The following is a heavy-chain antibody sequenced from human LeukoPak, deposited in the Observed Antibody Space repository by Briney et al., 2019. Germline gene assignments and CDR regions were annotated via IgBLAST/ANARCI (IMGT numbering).Heavy chain of an antibody. V-gene: IGHV4-39*07. CDR1: GGSISSSSYY. CDR3: ARASQTYYDTLTGLLYGNYFDY. Sequence: SETLSLTCTVSGGSISSSSYYWGWIRQPPGKGLEWIGSIYYSGSTYYNPSLKSRVTISVDTSKNQFSLKLSSVTAADTAVYYCARASQTYYDTLTGLLYGNYFDYWGQGTLVTVSS. J-gene: IGHJ4*02. D-gene: IGHD3-9*01. CDR2: IYYSGST.